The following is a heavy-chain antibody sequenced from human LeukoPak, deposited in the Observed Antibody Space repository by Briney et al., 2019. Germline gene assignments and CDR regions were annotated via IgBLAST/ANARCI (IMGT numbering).Heavy chain of an antibody. CDR2: ISGSSTYI. CDR1: GFTFSDYY. Sequence: GGSLRLSCAASGFTFSDYYMSWIRQAPGKGLEWVSSISGSSTYIYYADSVKGRFTISRDNAKNSLSLQMNSLRAEDTAVYYCARHQGYDYGMDVWGQGTTVTVSS. V-gene: IGHV3-11*06. J-gene: IGHJ6*02. CDR3: ARHQGYDYGMDV.